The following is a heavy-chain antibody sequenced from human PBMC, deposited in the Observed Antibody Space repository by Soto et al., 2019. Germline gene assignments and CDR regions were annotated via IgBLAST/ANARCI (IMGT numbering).Heavy chain of an antibody. J-gene: IGHJ6*02. CDR2: ISAYNGNT. CDR3: ARFVVVIFDYYGMDV. CDR1: GYNFTSYG. D-gene: IGHD3-3*01. V-gene: IGHV1-18*01. Sequence: ASVKFSCKASGYNFTSYGISWVRQAPGQGLEWMGWISAYNGNTNYAQKLQGRVTMTTDTSTSTAYMELRSLRSDDTAVYYCARFVVVIFDYYGMDVWGQGTTVTVSS.